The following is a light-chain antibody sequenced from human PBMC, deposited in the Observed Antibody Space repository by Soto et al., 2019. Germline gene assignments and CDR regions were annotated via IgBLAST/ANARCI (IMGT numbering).Light chain of an antibody. V-gene: IGKV3D-15*01. Sequence: EIVMTQSPATLSVSPGDRATLSFRASQSVSNNLSWYQQKPGQAPRLLIYYISTRATGIPARFSGSGSGTEFTLTINSLQSEDSAVYYCQQHNQWPITFGQGTRLEI. CDR3: QQHNQWPIT. CDR1: QSVSNN. CDR2: YIS. J-gene: IGKJ5*01.